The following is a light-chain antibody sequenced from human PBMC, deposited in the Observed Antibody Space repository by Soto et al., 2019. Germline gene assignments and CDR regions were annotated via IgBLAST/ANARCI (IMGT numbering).Light chain of an antibody. CDR3: HQRQYWPPIT. J-gene: IGKJ5*01. Sequence: VVLTQSPATLSLSPGERATLSCRTSLSVSVYLDWYQQKPGQAPRLLISDASNRATGIPARFSGSGSGTDFTLTISSLEPEDFAVYYCHQRQYWPPITFGQWTRLEIK. CDR1: LSVSVY. V-gene: IGKV3-11*01. CDR2: DAS.